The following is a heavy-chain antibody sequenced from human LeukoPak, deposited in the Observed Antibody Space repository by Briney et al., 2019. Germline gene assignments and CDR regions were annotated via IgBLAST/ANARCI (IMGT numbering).Heavy chain of an antibody. D-gene: IGHD3/OR15-3a*01. Sequence: SETLSLTCTVSGGSISGSSYYWGWIRQPPGKGLEWIGSIYYSGSTYYNPSLKSRVTISVDTSKNQFSLKLSSVAAADTAVYYCARLTLDPRGDYMDVWGKGTTVTVSS. V-gene: IGHV4-39*01. CDR1: GGSISGSSYY. CDR3: ARLTLDPRGDYMDV. CDR2: IYYSGST. J-gene: IGHJ6*03.